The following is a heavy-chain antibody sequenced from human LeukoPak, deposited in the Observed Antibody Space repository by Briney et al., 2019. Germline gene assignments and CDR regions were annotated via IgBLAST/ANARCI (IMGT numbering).Heavy chain of an antibody. V-gene: IGHV3-23*01. CDR3: ARAGKNPSGAFDI. J-gene: IGHJ3*02. CDR2: ISGNTGST. Sequence: PGGSLRLSCTASGFTLSTYAMSWVRQAPGKGLEWVSLISGNTGSTYYADSVKGRFTISRDNSKNTLYLQMNSLRAEDTAVYYCARAGKNPSGAFDIWGQGTMVTVSS. CDR1: GFTLSTYA. D-gene: IGHD1-14*01.